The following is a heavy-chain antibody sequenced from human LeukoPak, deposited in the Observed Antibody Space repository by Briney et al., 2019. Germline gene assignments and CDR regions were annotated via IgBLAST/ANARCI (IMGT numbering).Heavy chain of an antibody. CDR2: IYHSGST. D-gene: IGHD4-23*01. V-gene: IGHV4-38-2*01. CDR1: GDSISSGYY. CDR3: ARGSTVVTAFDI. Sequence: SETLSLTCAVSGDSISSGYYWGWIRQPPGKGLEWIGEIYHSGSTNYNPSLKSRVTISVDKSKNQFSLKLSSVTTADTAVYYCARGSTVVTAFDIWGQGTMVTVSS. J-gene: IGHJ3*02.